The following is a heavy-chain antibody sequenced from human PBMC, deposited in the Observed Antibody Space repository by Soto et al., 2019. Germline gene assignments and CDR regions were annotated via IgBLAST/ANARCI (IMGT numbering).Heavy chain of an antibody. CDR2: ISGSGGST. V-gene: IGHV3-23*01. J-gene: IGHJ4*02. D-gene: IGHD5-18*01. CDR1: GFTFSSYA. CDR3: AKDPGYSYGYNY. Sequence: PGGSLRLSCAASGFTFSSYAMGWVRQAPGKGLEWVSAISGSGGSTYYADSVKGRFTISRDNSKNTLYLQMNSLRAEDTAVYYCAKDPGYSYGYNYWGQGTLVTVSS.